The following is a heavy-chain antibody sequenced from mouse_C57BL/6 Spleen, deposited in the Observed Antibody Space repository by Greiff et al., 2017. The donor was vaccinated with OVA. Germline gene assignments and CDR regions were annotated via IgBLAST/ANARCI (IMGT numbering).Heavy chain of an antibody. V-gene: IGHV5-4*01. D-gene: IGHD2-4*01. J-gene: IGHJ3*01. CDR3: AREFDYDGAWFAY. Sequence: EVQLVESGGGLVKPGGSLKLSCAASGFIFSSYAMSWVRQTPEKRLEWVATISDGGSYTYYPDNVKGRFTISRDNAKNNLYLQMSHLKSEDTAMYYCAREFDYDGAWFAYWGQGTLVTVSA. CDR1: GFIFSSYA. CDR2: ISDGGSYT.